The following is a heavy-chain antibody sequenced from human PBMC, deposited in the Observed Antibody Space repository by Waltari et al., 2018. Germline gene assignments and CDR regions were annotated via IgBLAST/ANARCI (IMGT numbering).Heavy chain of an antibody. Sequence: QVHLQESGPGLVKPSETLSLTCDVSGVSITSSYYWGWVRQSPGKGLEWIGNVFRSGTPSSTPSLSSRITMSVDTSKNQFSLKLKSVTAADSAIYYCASEYGGSYFDYWGQGVRVNVSS. CDR3: ASEYGGSYFDY. V-gene: IGHV4-38-2*01. CDR1: GVSITSSYY. D-gene: IGHD3-16*01. CDR2: VFRSGTP. J-gene: IGHJ4*02.